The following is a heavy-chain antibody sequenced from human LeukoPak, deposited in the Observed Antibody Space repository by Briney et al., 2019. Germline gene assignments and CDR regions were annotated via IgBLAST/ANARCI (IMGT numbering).Heavy chain of an antibody. V-gene: IGHV3-23*01. D-gene: IGHD3-3*01. CDR1: GFTVSTYS. CDR3: AKYIKPGSLIRGDAFDI. J-gene: IGHJ3*02. CDR2: ISGSGGRT. Sequence: GGSLRLSCAASGFTVSTYSMSWARQPPGKGLECVSSISGSGGRTYYAASVKGRFTISRDNSKNTLYLQMNSLRAEDTAVYYCAKYIKPGSLIRGDAFDIWGQGTMVTVSS.